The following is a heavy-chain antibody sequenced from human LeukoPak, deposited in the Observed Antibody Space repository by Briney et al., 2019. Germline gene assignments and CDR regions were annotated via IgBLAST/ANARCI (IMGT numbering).Heavy chain of an antibody. CDR1: GGSISSYY. V-gene: IGHV4-59*08. Sequence: PSETLSLTCTVSGGSISSYYWSWIRQPPGKGLEWIGYIYYSGSTNYNPSLKSRVTISVDTSKNQFSLKLSSVTAADTAVYYCARFGRTHYYYYGMDAWGQGTTVTVSS. CDR2: IYYSGST. D-gene: IGHD1-14*01. J-gene: IGHJ6*02. CDR3: ARFGRTHYYYYGMDA.